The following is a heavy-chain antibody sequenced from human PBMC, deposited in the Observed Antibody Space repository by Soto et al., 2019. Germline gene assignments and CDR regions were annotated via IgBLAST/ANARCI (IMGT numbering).Heavy chain of an antibody. CDR2: IIPVVGTT. D-gene: IGHD2-8*01. Sequence: QVQLVQSGAEVKKPGSSVKVSCKASGDTFTTNSLNWVRQAPGQGLEWMGGIIPVVGTTKYAQKYQDRVTITGDKSTNTAAMALSSLRSDDTDVDYCARGLLYATTYFDYWGQGTPVPGSS. CDR3: ARGLLYATTYFDY. CDR1: GDTFTTNS. V-gene: IGHV1-69*06. J-gene: IGHJ4*02.